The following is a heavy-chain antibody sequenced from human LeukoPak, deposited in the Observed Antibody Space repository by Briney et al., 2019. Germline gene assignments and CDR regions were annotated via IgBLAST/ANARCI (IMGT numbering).Heavy chain of an antibody. J-gene: IGHJ4*02. Sequence: PGRSLRLSCAASGFTFSSYGMHWVRQAPGKGLEWVAVISYDGSNKYYADSVKGRFTISRDNSKNTLYLQMNSLRAEDTAVYYCAKGPDFDYWGRGTLVTVSP. CDR1: GFTFSSYG. CDR3: AKGPDFDY. CDR2: ISYDGSNK. V-gene: IGHV3-30*18.